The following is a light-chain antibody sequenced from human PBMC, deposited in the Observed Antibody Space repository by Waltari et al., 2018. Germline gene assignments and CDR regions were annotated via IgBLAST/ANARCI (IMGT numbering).Light chain of an antibody. J-gene: IGLJ2*01. CDR1: PMPKTY. CDR3: YSTDNSDNQKGA. CDR2: EDS. Sequence: SYELTKPPSLSVSPGQTARTTCSGAPMPKTYFYGFQPNSGQAPALAPSEDSKRPSGIPERFSGSSSGTMATLTISGAQVDDEADYYCYSTDNSDNQKGAFGGGTKLTVL. V-gene: IGLV3-10*01.